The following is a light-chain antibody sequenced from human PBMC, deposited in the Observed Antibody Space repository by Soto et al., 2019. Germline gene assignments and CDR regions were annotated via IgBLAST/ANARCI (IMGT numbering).Light chain of an antibody. CDR1: QSVSSSY. V-gene: IGKV3-20*01. Sequence: EIVLTQSPGTLSLSPGERGTLSCRASQSVSSSYLAWFQQRPGQAPRLLIYSASSRATGIPDRFSGSGSGRDFTRTISRLEPEDSAVYYCQQFGDSQFTFGPGTKVDIK. CDR2: SAS. J-gene: IGKJ3*01. CDR3: QQFGDSQFT.